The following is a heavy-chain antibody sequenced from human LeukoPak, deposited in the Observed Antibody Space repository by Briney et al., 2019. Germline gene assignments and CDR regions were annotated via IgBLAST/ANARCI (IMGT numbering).Heavy chain of an antibody. V-gene: IGHV4-39*01. D-gene: IGHD6-13*01. CDR1: GGSISSSSSY. J-gene: IGHJ4*02. CDR3: ARRPYAAGPFDY. CDR2: IYDSGST. Sequence: SETLSLTCTVSGGSISSSSSYWGWVRQPPGQRLEWIGNIYDSGSTYYNPSLKSRVTISVDASKNQLSLKLNSVTAADTAVYYSARRPYAAGPFDYWGQGTLATASS.